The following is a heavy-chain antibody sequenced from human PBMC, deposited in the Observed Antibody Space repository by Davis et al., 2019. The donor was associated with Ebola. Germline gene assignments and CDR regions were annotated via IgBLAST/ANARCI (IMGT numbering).Heavy chain of an antibody. CDR2: IWYDGSNK. V-gene: IGHV3-33*08. J-gene: IGHJ4*02. Sequence: PSETLSLTCTVSGGSINNYFWSWVRQAPGKGLEWVAVIWYDGSNKYYADSVKGRFTISRDNSKNTLYLQMNSLRADDTAVYYCAREGKYRDESRTFDYWGQGTLVTVSS. D-gene: IGHD2-2*01. CDR3: AREGKYRDESRTFDY. CDR1: GGSINNYF.